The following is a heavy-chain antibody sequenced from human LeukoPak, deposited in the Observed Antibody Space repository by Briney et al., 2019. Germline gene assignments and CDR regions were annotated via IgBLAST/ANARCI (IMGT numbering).Heavy chain of an antibody. CDR1: GYTFTSYD. V-gene: IGHV1-8*03. CDR2: MNPNSGNT. Sequence: GASVKVSCKASGYTFTSYDINWVRQATGQGLEWMGWMNPNSGNTGYAQKFQGRVTITRNTSISTAYMELSSLRSEDTAVYYCARDSFGYYYDSSGHSGWFDPWDQGTLVTVSS. D-gene: IGHD3-22*01. CDR3: ARDSFGYYYDSSGHSGWFDP. J-gene: IGHJ5*02.